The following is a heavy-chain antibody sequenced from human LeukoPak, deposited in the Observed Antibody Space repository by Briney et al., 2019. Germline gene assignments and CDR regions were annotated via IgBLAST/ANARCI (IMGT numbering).Heavy chain of an antibody. D-gene: IGHD3-22*01. J-gene: IGHJ4*02. V-gene: IGHV1-2*02. CDR3: ARAPRAPYYYDSSGYDGGVAFDY. CDR2: INPNSGGT. CDR1: GYTFTGYY. Sequence: RASVKLSCKASGYTFTGYYMHWVRQAPGQGLEWMGWINPNSGGTNYAQKLQGRVTMTTDTSTSTAYMELRSLRSDDTAVYYCARAPRAPYYYDSSGYDGGVAFDYWGQGTLVTVSS.